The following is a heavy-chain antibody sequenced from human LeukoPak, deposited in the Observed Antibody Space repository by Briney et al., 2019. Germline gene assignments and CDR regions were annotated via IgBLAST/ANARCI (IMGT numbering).Heavy chain of an antibody. D-gene: IGHD2-15*01. V-gene: IGHV3-33*01. J-gene: IGHJ3*02. CDR1: GFTFSSYG. CDR3: ARKAGGPQSGAFDI. Sequence: GGSLRLSCAASGFTFSSYGTHWVRQAPGKGLEWVAVIWYDGSNKYYADSVKGRFTISRDNSKNTLYLQMNSLRAEDTAVYYCARKAGGPQSGAFDIWGQGTMVTVSS. CDR2: IWYDGSNK.